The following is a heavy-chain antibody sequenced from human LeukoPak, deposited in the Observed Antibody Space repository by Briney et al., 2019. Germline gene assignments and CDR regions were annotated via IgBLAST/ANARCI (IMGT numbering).Heavy chain of an antibody. CDR1: GGSISSSSYY. D-gene: IGHD3-22*01. CDR2: IYYSGST. CDR3: ARDRFYYDSRPFDY. Sequence: SETLSLTCTVSGGSISSSSYYWGWIRQPPGKGLEWIGSIYYSGSTYYNPSLKSRVTISVDTSKNQFSLKLSSVTAADTAVYYRARDRFYYDSRPFDYWGQGTLVTVSS. J-gene: IGHJ4*02. V-gene: IGHV4-39*07.